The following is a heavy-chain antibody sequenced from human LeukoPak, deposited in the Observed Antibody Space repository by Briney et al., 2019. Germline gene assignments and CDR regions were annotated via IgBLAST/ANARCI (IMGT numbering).Heavy chain of an antibody. CDR2: VYYSGGT. Sequence: PSETLSLTCAVSGGSINNHYWTWIRQPPGKGLEWIGYVYYSGGTSYNPSLKSRVTISGDSSTSQFSLTLRSVTAADTAVYYCARLGWFNSSSDYYYYAMDVWGQGTTVTVSS. J-gene: IGHJ6*02. D-gene: IGHD6-6*01. V-gene: IGHV4-59*11. CDR3: ARLGWFNSSSDYYYYAMDV. CDR1: GGSINNHY.